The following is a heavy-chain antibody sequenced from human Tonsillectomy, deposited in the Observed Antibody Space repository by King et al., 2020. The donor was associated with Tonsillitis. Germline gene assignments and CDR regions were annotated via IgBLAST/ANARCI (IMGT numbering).Heavy chain of an antibody. V-gene: IGHV3-7*01. D-gene: IGHD3-22*01. CDR3: ARELEYYYDSSGYYYVVDAFDI. CDR2: IKQDGSEK. CDR1: GFTFSSYW. J-gene: IGHJ3*02. Sequence: VQLVESGGGLVQPGGSLRLSCAASGFTFSSYWMSWVRQAPGKGLEWLANIKQDGSEKYMVDSVMGRFTISRDNAKNSLYLQMNSLRAEDTAVYYCARELEYYYDSSGYYYVVDAFDIWGQGTMVTVSS.